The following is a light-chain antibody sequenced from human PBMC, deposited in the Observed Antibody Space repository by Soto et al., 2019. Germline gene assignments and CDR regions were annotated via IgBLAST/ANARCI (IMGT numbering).Light chain of an antibody. V-gene: IGLV2-14*01. CDR1: SSDVGGYNF. Sequence: QSALTQPASVSGSPGQSITISCTGTSSDVGGYNFVSWYQQHPGKAPKLMIYEVSNRPSGVSSRFSGSKSGDTASLTISGLQAEDEADDYCSSFTSSNTWVFGGGTKLTVL. CDR2: EVS. J-gene: IGLJ3*02. CDR3: SSFTSSNTWV.